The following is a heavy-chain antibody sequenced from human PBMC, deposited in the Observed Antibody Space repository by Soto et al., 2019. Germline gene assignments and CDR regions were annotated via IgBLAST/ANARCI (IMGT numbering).Heavy chain of an antibody. CDR1: GYSFTSYW. CDR2: MDPSDAYT. D-gene: IGHD3-10*01. J-gene: IGHJ6*02. V-gene: IGHV5-10-1*01. CDR3: ARLPPRVRGGYYYYGMDV. Sequence: EVQLVQSGAEVKKPGESLRISCKGSGYSFTSYWIIWGRQMPGKGLEGTGRMDPSDAYTNYSPSFQGHVTISADKYISTAYLQWSSLKASDTATYYCARLPPRVRGGYYYYGMDVWGQGTTVTVSS.